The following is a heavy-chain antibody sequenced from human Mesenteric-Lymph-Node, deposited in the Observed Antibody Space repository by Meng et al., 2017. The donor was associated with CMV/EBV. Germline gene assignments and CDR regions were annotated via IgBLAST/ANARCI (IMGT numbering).Heavy chain of an antibody. CDR2: IIRSFGTA. CDR3: ARAGSGSYRLRLDY. CDR1: GGTCSSYA. D-gene: IGHD1-26*01. V-gene: IGHV1-69*05. J-gene: IGHJ4*02. Sequence: SGGTCSSYAIMWVRQAPGQELEWMGGIIRSFGTATYAQKFQGRVTSTTDESTSTAYMEMSSLRSEDTAVYYCARAGSGSYRLRLDYWGQGTLVTVSS.